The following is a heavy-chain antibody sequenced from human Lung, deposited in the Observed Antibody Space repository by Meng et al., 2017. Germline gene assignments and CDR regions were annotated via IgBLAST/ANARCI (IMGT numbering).Heavy chain of an antibody. J-gene: IGHJ2*01. CDR3: ARGQKGYFDL. CDR2: IYNSGST. CDR1: GGSISSSNYY. Sequence: QVQLQEAGPGLVKPYTTLPLTCPVSGGSISSSNYYWSWIRQPPGKGLEWSGHIYNSGSTYYNPSLKSRITISVDTSKNQFSLKLSSVTAADTAVYYCARGQKGYFDLWGRGTLVTVSS. V-gene: IGHV4-30-4*01.